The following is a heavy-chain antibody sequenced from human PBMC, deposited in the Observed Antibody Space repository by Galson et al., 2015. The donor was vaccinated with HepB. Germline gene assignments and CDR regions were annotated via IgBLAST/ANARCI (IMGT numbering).Heavy chain of an antibody. CDR1: GYSFTSYW. Sequence: QSGAEVKKPGESLRISCKGSGYSFTSYWISWVRQMPGKGLEWMGRIDPSDSYTNYSPSFQGHVTISADKSISTAYLQWSSLKASDTAMYYCARGVATIQEYYYDSLWGQGTLVTVSS. V-gene: IGHV5-10-1*01. D-gene: IGHD3-22*01. CDR2: IDPSDSYT. CDR3: ARGVATIQEYYYDSL. J-gene: IGHJ4*02.